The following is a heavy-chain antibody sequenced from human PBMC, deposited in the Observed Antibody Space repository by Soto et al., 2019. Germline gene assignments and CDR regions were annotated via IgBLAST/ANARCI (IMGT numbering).Heavy chain of an antibody. CDR1: GGSISSSFYY. CDR2: IYYSGST. Sequence: SETLSLTCTVSGGSISSSFYYWGWIRQPPGKGLEWIGCIYYSGSTNYSPSLKSRVTISVDTSKNQFSLKLSSVTAADTAVYYCARDFFDSSDYTTNWFDPWGQGTLVTVSS. CDR3: ARDFFDSSDYTTNWFDP. J-gene: IGHJ5*02. D-gene: IGHD3-22*01. V-gene: IGHV4-61*05.